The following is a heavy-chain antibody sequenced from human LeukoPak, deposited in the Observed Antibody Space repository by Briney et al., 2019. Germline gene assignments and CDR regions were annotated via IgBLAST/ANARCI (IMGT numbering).Heavy chain of an antibody. CDR1: GDSFSSNTAA. D-gene: IGHD6-19*01. V-gene: IGHV6-1*01. CDR2: TYYRSKWYN. J-gene: IGHJ4*02. Sequence: SQTLSLTCAISGDSFSSNTAAWNWIRQSPSRGLEWLGRTYYRSKWYNDYAISVRSRITINSDTSKNQLSLQLNSVTPEDTAVYYCARIAVADSLVWGQGTLVIVSS. CDR3: ARIAVADSLV.